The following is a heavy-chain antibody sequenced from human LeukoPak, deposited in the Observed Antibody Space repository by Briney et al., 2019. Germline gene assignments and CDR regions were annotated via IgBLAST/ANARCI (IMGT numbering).Heavy chain of an antibody. CDR3: ARQMGGDTAMVLFSYHYYYYGMDV. CDR2: ISSSSSYI. J-gene: IGHJ6*02. D-gene: IGHD5-18*01. Sequence: PGGSQRLSCAASGFTFSSYAMNWVRQAPGKGLEWVSSISSSSSYIYYADSVKGRFTISRDNAKNSLYLQMNSLRAEDTAVYYCARQMGGDTAMVLFSYHYYYYGMDVWGQGTTVTVSS. CDR1: GFTFSSYA. V-gene: IGHV3-21*01.